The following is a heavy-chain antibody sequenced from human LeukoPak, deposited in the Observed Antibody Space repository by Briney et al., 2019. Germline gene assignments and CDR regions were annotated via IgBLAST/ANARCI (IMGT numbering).Heavy chain of an antibody. CDR1: GGSISSYY. Sequence: SETLSLTCTVSGGSISSYYWSWIRQPPGKGLEWIGYIYYSGSTNYNPSLKSRVTISVDTSKNQFSLKLSSVTAADTVVYYCAREYNGGAPNWFDPWGQGTLVTVSS. D-gene: IGHD3-16*01. V-gene: IGHV4-59*01. CDR2: IYYSGST. CDR3: AREYNGGAPNWFDP. J-gene: IGHJ5*02.